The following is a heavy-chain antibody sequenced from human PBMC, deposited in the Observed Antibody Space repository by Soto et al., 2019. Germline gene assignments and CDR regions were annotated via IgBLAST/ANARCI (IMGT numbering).Heavy chain of an antibody. J-gene: IGHJ4*02. D-gene: IGHD3-16*01. V-gene: IGHV3-30*09. CDR3: ARGDNSDS. CDR1: GFKFTNYA. Sequence: QVQLVESGGGVVQPGRSLRLSCTTSGFKFTNYAMHWVRQAPGKGLEWVALISSDGTGEHYADSVKDRFAISRDNSKNTLFLQLSSLRDEGRGVYYCARGDNSDSWGEGSLVAVSS. CDR2: ISSDGTGE.